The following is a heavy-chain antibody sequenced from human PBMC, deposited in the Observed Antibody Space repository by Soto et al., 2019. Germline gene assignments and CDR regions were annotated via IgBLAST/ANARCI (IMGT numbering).Heavy chain of an antibody. V-gene: IGHV1-69*13. J-gene: IGHJ6*01. CDR2: IIPIFGTA. Sequence: SVEVSCKASRGTFSIYAISWVRQAPGQGLEWMGGIIPIFGTANYAQKFQGRVTITADESTSTAYMELSSLRSEDTAVYYCASGSFSYAYKDYYFYSMDVWGQGTPITASS. CDR3: ASGSFSYAYKDYYFYSMDV. D-gene: IGHD2-2*01. CDR1: RGTFSIYA.